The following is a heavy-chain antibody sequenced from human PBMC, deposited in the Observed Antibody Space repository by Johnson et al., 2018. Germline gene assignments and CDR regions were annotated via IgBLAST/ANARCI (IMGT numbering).Heavy chain of an antibody. Sequence: QVQLVESGGRVVQPGRSLRLSCSASGFTFSSYAMHWVRQAPGKGLEWVAVISDDGSNKFYAESVKGRFTISRDNSKYTVYLQMHSLKAGDTAVFYCARAQGGDYLAEYFQHWGQGTLVTVSS. J-gene: IGHJ1*01. D-gene: IGHD4-17*01. CDR2: ISDDGSNK. CDR3: ARAQGGDYLAEYFQH. V-gene: IGHV3-30-3*01. CDR1: GFTFSSYA.